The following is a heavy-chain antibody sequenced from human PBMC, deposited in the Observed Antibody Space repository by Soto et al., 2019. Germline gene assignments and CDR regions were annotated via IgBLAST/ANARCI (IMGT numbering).Heavy chain of an antibody. CDR3: ASHVSQWRENNFDY. D-gene: IGHD6-19*01. CDR1: GFTFSNYW. J-gene: IGHJ4*02. CDR2: IKSDGSST. Sequence: EVQLVESGGGLVQPGGSLRLSCAASGFTFSNYWMHWVRQAPGEGLVWVSRIKSDGSSTRDADFVRGRFTISRDNAKNTVYLQMTSLRAEDTAVYYCASHVSQWRENNFDYWGQGTLVTVSS. V-gene: IGHV3-74*01.